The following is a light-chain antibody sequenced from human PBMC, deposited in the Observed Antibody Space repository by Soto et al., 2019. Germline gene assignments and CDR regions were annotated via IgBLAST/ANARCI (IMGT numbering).Light chain of an antibody. V-gene: IGLV2-14*03. CDR2: DVS. CDR1: SSDVGAFDY. CDR3: SSYTTSITHV. Sequence: QSALTQPASVPGSPGQSITISCTGSSSDVGAFDYVCWHQQHPGKAPKLLIFDVSSRPSGVSSRFSASKSGNTASLTISGLQAEDEADYYCSSYTTSITHVFGTGTKVTVL. J-gene: IGLJ1*01.